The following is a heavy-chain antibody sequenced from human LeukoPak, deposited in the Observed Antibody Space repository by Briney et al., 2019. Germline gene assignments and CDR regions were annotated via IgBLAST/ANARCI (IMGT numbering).Heavy chain of an antibody. D-gene: IGHD3-22*01. CDR2: IYTSGST. Sequence: SQTLSLTCTVSGGSISSGSYYWSWIRQPAGKGLEWIGRIYTSGSTNYNPSLKSRVTMSVDTSKNQFPLKLSSVTAADTAVYYCARGLRFYYDSSGYDYWGQGTLVTVSS. V-gene: IGHV4-61*02. J-gene: IGHJ4*02. CDR1: GGSISSGSYY. CDR3: ARGLRFYYDSSGYDY.